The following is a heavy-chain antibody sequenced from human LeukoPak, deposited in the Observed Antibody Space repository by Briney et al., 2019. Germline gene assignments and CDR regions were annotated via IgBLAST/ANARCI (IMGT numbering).Heavy chain of an antibody. J-gene: IGHJ4*02. V-gene: IGHV3-66*02. CDR2: IYSGGST. Sequence: GGSPRLSCAASGFTVSSNYMSWVRQAPGKGLEWVSVIYSGGSTYYADSVKGRFTISRDNSKNTLYLQMNSLRAEDTAVYYCARDSVTIFGVHYFDYWGQGTLVTVSS. CDR1: GFTVSSNY. D-gene: IGHD3-3*01. CDR3: ARDSVTIFGVHYFDY.